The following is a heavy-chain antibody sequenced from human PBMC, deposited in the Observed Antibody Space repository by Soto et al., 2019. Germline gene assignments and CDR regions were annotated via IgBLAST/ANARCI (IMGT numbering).Heavy chain of an antibody. Sequence: GGSLRLSCAASGFMFSDYAMTWARQAPGKELEWVSGLLRPGRSTYYADSVKGRFTISGDTSANTVYLQMDSLRAEDTAVYYCAKDAVANDGIWLMDSWGQGTVVTVSS. CDR3: AKDAVANDGIWLMDS. J-gene: IGHJ5*02. V-gene: IGHV3-23*01. CDR2: LLRPGRST. CDR1: GFMFSDYA. D-gene: IGHD3-16*01.